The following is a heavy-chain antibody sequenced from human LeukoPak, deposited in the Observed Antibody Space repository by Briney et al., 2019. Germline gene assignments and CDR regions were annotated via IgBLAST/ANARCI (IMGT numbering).Heavy chain of an antibody. Sequence: SETLSPTCTVSGASISYYYWSWIRQPPGKELEWIGSVYHSGSTKYNPSLKSRVTISVDTSKNQFSLNLTSVTAADTAVYYCARGLVGSESHGYCLQHWGQGTLVTVSS. CDR2: VYHSGST. CDR1: GASISYYY. V-gene: IGHV4-59*01. J-gene: IGHJ1*01. CDR3: ARGLVGSESHGYCLQH. D-gene: IGHD2-2*03.